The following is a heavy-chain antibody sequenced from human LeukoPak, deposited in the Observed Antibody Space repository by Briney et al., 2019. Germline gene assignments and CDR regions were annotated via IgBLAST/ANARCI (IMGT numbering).Heavy chain of an antibody. Sequence: PGGSLRLSCAASGFTFSSYGMHWVRQAPGKGLEWVAFIRYDGSNKYYADSVKGRFTISRDNSKNTLYLQMNSLRAEDTAVYYCAKDSVRFHDYYDSSGHWGQGTLVTVSS. CDR2: IRYDGSNK. CDR1: GFTFSSYG. V-gene: IGHV3-30*02. D-gene: IGHD3-22*01. J-gene: IGHJ4*02. CDR3: AKDSVRFHDYYDSSGH.